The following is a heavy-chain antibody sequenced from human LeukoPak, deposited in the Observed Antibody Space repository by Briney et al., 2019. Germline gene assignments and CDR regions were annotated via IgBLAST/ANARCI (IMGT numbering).Heavy chain of an antibody. V-gene: IGHV3-48*01. CDR3: ARNFDS. CDR1: GFIFTSYT. D-gene: IGHD2/OR15-2a*01. Sequence: PGGSLRLSSAPSGFIFTSYTMNWVCEAPGKGLEWVSHITSSSSTIYYADSVKGRFTMSRDNAENSLYLQMNSLRAEDTAVYYCARNFDSWGQGTLVTVSS. J-gene: IGHJ4*02. CDR2: ITSSSSTI.